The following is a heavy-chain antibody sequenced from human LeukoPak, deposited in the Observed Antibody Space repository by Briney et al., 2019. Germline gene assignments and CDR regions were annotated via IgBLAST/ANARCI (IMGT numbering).Heavy chain of an antibody. D-gene: IGHD2-2*01. J-gene: IGHJ4*02. Sequence: PSETLSLTCTVSGGSISSYYWSWIRQPPGKGLEWIGYLYYSGSTNYNPSLKSRVTISVDATKNQFSLKLSPGTAANTPLYCWRRLHLGCSTSCYPDDSGERTLVTVS. CDR3: RRLHLGCSTSCYPDD. CDR1: GGSISSYY. CDR2: LYYSGST. V-gene: IGHV4-59*01.